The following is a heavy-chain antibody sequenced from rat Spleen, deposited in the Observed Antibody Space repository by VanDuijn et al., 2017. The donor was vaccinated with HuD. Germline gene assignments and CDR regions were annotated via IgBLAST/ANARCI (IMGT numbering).Heavy chain of an antibody. CDR2: IKAKSNNYAT. CDR1: GFTFSNAW. Sequence: EVQLVETGGSLVQPGKSLKLTCATSGFTFSNAWMHWVRQSPEKQLEWVAQIKAKSNNYATYYAESVKGRFTISRDDSKSSVYLQMNSLKEEDTAIYYCTRERGDYWGQGVMVTVSS. J-gene: IGHJ2*01. D-gene: IGHD1-11*01. CDR3: TRERGDY. V-gene: IGHV6-8*01.